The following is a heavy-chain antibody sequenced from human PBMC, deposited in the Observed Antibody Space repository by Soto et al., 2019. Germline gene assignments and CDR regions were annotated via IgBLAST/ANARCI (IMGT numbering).Heavy chain of an antibody. CDR1: GGTFSSYA. J-gene: IGHJ3*02. CDR3: ARVVAAAGDAFDI. CDR2: IIPIFGTA. V-gene: IGHV1-69*13. D-gene: IGHD6-13*01. Sequence: SVKVSCKASGGTFSSYAISWVRQAPGQGLEWMGGIIPIFGTANYAQKFQGRVTITADESTSTAYMELSSLRSEDTAVYYCARVVAAAGDAFDIWGQGTMVTVSS.